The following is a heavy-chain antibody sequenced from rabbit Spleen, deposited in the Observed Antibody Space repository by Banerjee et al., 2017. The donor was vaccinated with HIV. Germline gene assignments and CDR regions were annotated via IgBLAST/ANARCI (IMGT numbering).Heavy chain of an antibody. D-gene: IGHD4-2*01. Sequence: QEQLEESGGDLVKPEGSLTLTCTASGFSFISSYWVCWVRQALGKGLEWIACIYAGSSISTYYANWAKGRFTISKTSSTTVTLQMTSLTAADTATYFCARGPDGGIGKGLGLWGPGTLVTVS. J-gene: IGHJ4*01. CDR3: ARGPDGGIGKGLGL. CDR2: IYAGSSIST. V-gene: IGHV1S45*01. CDR1: GFSFISSYW.